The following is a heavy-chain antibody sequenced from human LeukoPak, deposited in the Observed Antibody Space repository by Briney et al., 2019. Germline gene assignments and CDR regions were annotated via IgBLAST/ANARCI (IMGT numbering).Heavy chain of an antibody. CDR1: GGSISSGGYY. Sequence: SETLSLTCTVSGGSISSGGYYWSWIRQHPGKGLEWIGYIYYSGSTYYNPSLKSRVTISVDTSKNQFSLKLSPVTAADTAVYYCARHGGGGESYPRVFDYWGRGNLVTVSS. J-gene: IGHJ4*02. D-gene: IGHD1-26*01. V-gene: IGHV4-31*03. CDR3: ARHGGGGESYPRVFDY. CDR2: IYYSGST.